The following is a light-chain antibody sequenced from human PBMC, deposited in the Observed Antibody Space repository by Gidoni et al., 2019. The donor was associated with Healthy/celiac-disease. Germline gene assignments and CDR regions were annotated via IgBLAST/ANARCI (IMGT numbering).Light chain of an antibody. Sequence: PGQRVTISCTGSSSNIGAGYDVHWYQQLPGTAPKLLIYGNSNRPSGVPDRFSGSKSGTSASLAITGLQAEDEADYYCQSYDSSLSGSGFGGGTKLTVL. CDR3: QSYDSSLSGSG. CDR1: SSNIGAGYD. J-gene: IGLJ2*01. V-gene: IGLV1-40*01. CDR2: GNS.